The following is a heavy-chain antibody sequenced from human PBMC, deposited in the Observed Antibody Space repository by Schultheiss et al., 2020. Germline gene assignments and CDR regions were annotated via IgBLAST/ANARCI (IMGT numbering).Heavy chain of an antibody. D-gene: IGHD6-19*01. J-gene: IGHJ6*03. CDR1: GGSFSGYY. V-gene: IGHV4-34*01. CDR3: ARPAGTPSYMDV. CDR2: INHSGST. Sequence: SETLSLTCAVYGGSFSGYYWSWIRQPPGKGLEWIGEINHSGSTNYNPSLKSRVTISVDTSKNQFSLKLSSVTAADTAVYYCARPAGTPSYMDVWGKGTTVTVSS.